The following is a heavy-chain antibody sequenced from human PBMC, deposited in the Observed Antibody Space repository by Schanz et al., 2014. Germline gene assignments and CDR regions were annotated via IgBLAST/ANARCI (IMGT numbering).Heavy chain of an antibody. J-gene: IGHJ4*02. CDR3: ARDGIAATTDFEY. CDR1: GFIFSSYN. Sequence: EVQLVESGGGLVKPGGSLRLSCVASGFIFSSYNMNWVRQSPGKGLEWVSFLSSDSRHVYYVESAKGRFTISRDNAKNSLYLQMDSPRGDDTAVYYCARDGIAATTDFEYWGQGVLVTVSS. CDR2: LSSDSRHV. D-gene: IGHD1-1*01. V-gene: IGHV3-21*06.